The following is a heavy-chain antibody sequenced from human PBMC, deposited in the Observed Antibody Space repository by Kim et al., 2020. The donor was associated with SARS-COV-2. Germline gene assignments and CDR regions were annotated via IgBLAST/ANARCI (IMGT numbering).Heavy chain of an antibody. CDR3: ARGGGIAVAGFYGMDV. CDR1: GGTFSSYA. V-gene: IGHV1-69*13. D-gene: IGHD6-19*01. Sequence: SVKVSCKASGGTFSSYAISWVRQAPGQGLEWMGGIIPIFGTANYAQKFQGRVTITAAESTSTAYMELSSLRSEDTAVYYCARGGGIAVAGFYGMDVWGQGTTVTFSS. CDR2: IIPIFGTA. J-gene: IGHJ6*02.